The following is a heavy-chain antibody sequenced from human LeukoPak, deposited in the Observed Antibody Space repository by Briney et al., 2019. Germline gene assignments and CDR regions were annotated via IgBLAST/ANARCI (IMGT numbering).Heavy chain of an antibody. J-gene: IGHJ6*03. V-gene: IGHV4-59*01. CDR2: VHYSGSP. D-gene: IGHD6-13*01. CDR1: GGSISSYS. Sequence: PSETLSLTCTVSGGSISSYSWSWVRQPPGMGLEWIGYVHYSGSPNYNPSLKSRVTMSVDTSKNQFSLELSSVTAADTAVSYCARGQRGQQLVPFSRVYYYYYMDVWGKGTTVTVSS. CDR3: ARGQRGQQLVPFSRVYYYYYMDV.